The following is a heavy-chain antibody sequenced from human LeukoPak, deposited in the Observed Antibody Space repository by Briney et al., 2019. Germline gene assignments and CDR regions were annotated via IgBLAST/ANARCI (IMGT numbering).Heavy chain of an antibody. CDR1: GDTFISYG. CDR2: IIPIVGST. Sequence: SVNVSFKTSGDTFISYGISWVRQAPGQGPEWMGRIIPIVGSTNYAEKLQGRVTITADKSTSTVYMELSSLRSEDTAVYYCARHYGGLDDYWGQGTLIIVSS. J-gene: IGHJ4*02. V-gene: IGHV1-69*04. D-gene: IGHD4-23*01. CDR3: ARHYGGLDDY.